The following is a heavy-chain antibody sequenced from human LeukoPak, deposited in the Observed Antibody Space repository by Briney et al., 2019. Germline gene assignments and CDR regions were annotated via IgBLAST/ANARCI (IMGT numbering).Heavy chain of an antibody. V-gene: IGHV3-21*01. CDR2: ISGGGST. D-gene: IGHD5-18*01. CDR3: AREGYNYGLSYSYYFDA. Sequence: GGSLRLSCAASGFTFSSYSMNWVRQAPGKGLEWVSAISGGGSTYYADSVKGRFTISRDNAKNSLYLQMNSLRAEDTAVYYCAREGYNYGLSYSYYFDAWGQGTLVTVSS. J-gene: IGHJ4*02. CDR1: GFTFSSYS.